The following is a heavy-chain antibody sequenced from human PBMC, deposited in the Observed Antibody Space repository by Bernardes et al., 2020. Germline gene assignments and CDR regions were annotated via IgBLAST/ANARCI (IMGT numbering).Heavy chain of an antibody. CDR2: IYSDGSNR. CDR3: ARERRGIIYFDY. J-gene: IGHJ4*02. V-gene: IGHV3-74*01. CDR1: GFNFSDYW. Sequence: GGSLRLSCAASGFNFSDYWMHWVRLAPGKGLVWVSRIYSDGSNRDYADSVKGRFTISRDNAKNTLYLQMNSLRVEDTAMYYCARERRGIIYFDYWGQGILVTVSS. D-gene: IGHD3-10*01.